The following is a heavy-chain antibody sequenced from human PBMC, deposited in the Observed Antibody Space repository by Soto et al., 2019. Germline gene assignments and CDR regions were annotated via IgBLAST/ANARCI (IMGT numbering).Heavy chain of an antibody. CDR1: GGSINSYY. CDR2: IYYSGST. CDR3: ARHLGGGHCSGGNCYAWCDP. V-gene: IGHV4-59*08. J-gene: IGHJ5*02. Sequence: PSETLSLTCTVSGGSINSYYWSWIRQPPGKGLEWIGFIYYSGSTSYNPSLKSRVTISVDTSKNQFSLKLSSVTAADTAVYYCARHLGGGHCSGGNCYAWCDPWGQGTLVTVSS. D-gene: IGHD2-15*01.